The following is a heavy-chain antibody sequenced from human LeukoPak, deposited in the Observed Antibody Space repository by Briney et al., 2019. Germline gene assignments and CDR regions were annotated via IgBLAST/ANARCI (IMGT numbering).Heavy chain of an antibody. CDR3: ARESQTGVDY. CDR2: ISSNGGST. CDR1: GFTFSSYA. V-gene: IGHV3-64*01. Sequence: GGSLRLSCAASGFTFSSYAMHWVRQAPGEGLEYVSVISSNGGSTYYANSVKGRFTISRDNSKNTLNLQMGSLRADDMAVYYCARESQTGVDYWGQGTLVTVSS. J-gene: IGHJ4*02. D-gene: IGHD7-27*01.